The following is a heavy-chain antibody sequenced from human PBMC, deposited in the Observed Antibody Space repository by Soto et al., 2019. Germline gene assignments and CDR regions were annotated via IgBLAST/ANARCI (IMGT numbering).Heavy chain of an antibody. CDR1: GGSFSGYY. D-gene: IGHD3-22*01. CDR2: INHSGST. J-gene: IGHJ3*02. V-gene: IGHV4-34*01. Sequence: QVQLQQWGAGLLKPSETLSLTCAVYGGSFSGYYWSWIRQPPGKGLEWIGEINHSGSTNYNPSLKSRVTIAVDTSENQFSLKLSSLTAADTAVYYCARLAGYYDSSGADAFDIWGQGTMVTVSS. CDR3: ARLAGYYDSSGADAFDI.